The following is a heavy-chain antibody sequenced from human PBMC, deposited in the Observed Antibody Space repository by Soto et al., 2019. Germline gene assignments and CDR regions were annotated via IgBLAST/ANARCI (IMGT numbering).Heavy chain of an antibody. V-gene: IGHV1-46*03. Sequence: ASVKVSCKASGYTFTSYYMHWVRQAPGQGLEWMGIINPSGGSTSYAQKYQGRVTMTRDTSTSTVYMELSSLSSEDTAVYYCARDGCSSTSCYLYYYYYMDVWGKGTTVTVSS. D-gene: IGHD2-2*01. CDR2: INPSGGST. CDR3: ARDGCSSTSCYLYYYYYMDV. J-gene: IGHJ6*03. CDR1: GYTFTSYY.